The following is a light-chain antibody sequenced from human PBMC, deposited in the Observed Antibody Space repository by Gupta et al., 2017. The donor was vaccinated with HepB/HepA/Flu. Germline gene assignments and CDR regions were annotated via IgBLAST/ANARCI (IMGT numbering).Light chain of an antibody. CDR3: REVRPTRKR. J-gene: IGKJ2*01. CDR1: QILLYSDGYTY. V-gene: IGKV2-28*01. CDR2: LGS. Sequence: DIVMTQSPLFLPVTPGEPASISCRSSQILLYSDGYTYLDWYLQKPGQSPQLLIYLGSNPSSGVPDRFSGKASGTDFTLRISMVDADDVGVYYFREVRPTRKRFGQGTKLEIE.